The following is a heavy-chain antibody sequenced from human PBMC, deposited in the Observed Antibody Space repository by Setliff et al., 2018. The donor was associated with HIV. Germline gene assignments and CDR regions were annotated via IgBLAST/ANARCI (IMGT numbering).Heavy chain of an antibody. CDR3: VRADAYGDYDC. CDR2: ISSCNGNT. Sequence: ASVKVSCKASGYTFTSYGISWVRQAPGQGLEWMGWISSCNGNTNYAQNLQGRVTMTTDTSTSTAYMDLRSLRSDDTAVYFCVRADAYGDYDCWGQGTLVTVSS. CDR1: GYTFTSYG. V-gene: IGHV1-18*01. J-gene: IGHJ4*02. D-gene: IGHD4-17*01.